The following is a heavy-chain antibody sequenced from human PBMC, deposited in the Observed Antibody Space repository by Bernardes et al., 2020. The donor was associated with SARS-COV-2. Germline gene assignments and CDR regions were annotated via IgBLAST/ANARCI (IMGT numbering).Heavy chain of an antibody. Sequence: GGSLRLSCEASGFTFRSSWMSWVRQAPGPGLEWVANIKGDGSQRSSADSLGGRFTVSRDNAKNLLYLQMTILRAEDTAVYYCARIDDLTGRDHWGQGTLVTVSS. D-gene: IGHD3-9*01. V-gene: IGHV3-7*01. CDR3: ARIDDLTGRDH. CDR2: IKGDGSQR. CDR1: GFTFRSSW. J-gene: IGHJ4*02.